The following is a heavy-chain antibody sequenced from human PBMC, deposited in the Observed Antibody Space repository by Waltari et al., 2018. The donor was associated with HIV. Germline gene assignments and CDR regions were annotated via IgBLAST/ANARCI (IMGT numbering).Heavy chain of an antibody. J-gene: IGHJ3*02. CDR3: ARPVYSYAGDAFDI. CDR1: GGSFSGYY. CDR2: INHSGSN. V-gene: IGHV4-34*01. Sequence: QVQLQQWGAGLLKPSETLSLTCAVYGGSFSGYYWSWIRQPPGKGLEWIGEINHSGSNNYNPPLKSRVTISVDTSKNQFSLKLSSVTAADTAVYYCARPVYSYAGDAFDIWGQGTMVTVSS. D-gene: IGHD5-18*01.